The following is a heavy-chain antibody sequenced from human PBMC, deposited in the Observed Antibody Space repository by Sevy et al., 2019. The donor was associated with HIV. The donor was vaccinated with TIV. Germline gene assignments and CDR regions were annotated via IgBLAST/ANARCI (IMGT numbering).Heavy chain of an antibody. CDR3: ARGQLAARIETDAFDI. V-gene: IGHV4-30-4*01. CDR1: GGSISSGDYY. CDR2: IYYSGST. Sequence: SETLSLTCTVSGGSISSGDYYWSWIRQPPGKGLEWIGYIYYSGSTYYNPSLKSRVTISVDTSKNQFSLKLSSVTAADTAVYYCARGQLAARIETDAFDIWGQGTMVTVSS. D-gene: IGHD6-6*01. J-gene: IGHJ3*02.